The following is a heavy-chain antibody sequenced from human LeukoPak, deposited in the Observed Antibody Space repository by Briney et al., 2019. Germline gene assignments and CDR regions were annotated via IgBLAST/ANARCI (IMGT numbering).Heavy chain of an antibody. CDR1: GYNFTTYR. Sequence: ASVKVSCKASGYNFTTYRVSWVRQAPGQRPEWMGWISCYNCNSKSSEKFQGRVTMTIETSTSTVYMELRTLKNDDTAVYYCARDAGDGMDVWGLGTTVTVSS. CDR3: ARDAGDGMDV. CDR2: ISCYNCNS. V-gene: IGHV1-18*01. J-gene: IGHJ6*02.